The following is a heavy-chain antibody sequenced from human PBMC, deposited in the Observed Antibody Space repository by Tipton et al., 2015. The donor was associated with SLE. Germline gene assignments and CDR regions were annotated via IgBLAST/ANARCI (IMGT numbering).Heavy chain of an antibody. CDR3: ARGPRGLYTDY. CDR1: GYSFTSYY. Sequence: QSGAEVKKPGASVKVSCKASGYSFTSYYMHWVRQAPVQGLEWMGIVDPSSGSASYAQKFQGRVAMTRDTSARSVYMELSSLRSEDTAVYYCARGPRGLYTDYWGQGTRVTVSS. CDR2: VDPSSGSA. V-gene: IGHV1-46*01. D-gene: IGHD2-15*01. J-gene: IGHJ4*02.